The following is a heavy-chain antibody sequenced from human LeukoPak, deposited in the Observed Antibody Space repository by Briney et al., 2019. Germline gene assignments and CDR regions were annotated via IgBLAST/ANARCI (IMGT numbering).Heavy chain of an antibody. J-gene: IGHJ5*02. CDR1: GYTFTDYA. D-gene: IGHD2-15*01. CDR2: ISAGNGNT. V-gene: IGHV1-3*01. Sequence: ASVTVSCKASGYTFTDYALHWVRQVPGQRLEWMGWISAGNGNTKYSQKFQGRVTITRDTSASTAYMELSSPRSEDTAVYYCARRLGYCSGGSCGTGGWFDPWGQGTLVTVSS. CDR3: ARRLGYCSGGSCGTGGWFDP.